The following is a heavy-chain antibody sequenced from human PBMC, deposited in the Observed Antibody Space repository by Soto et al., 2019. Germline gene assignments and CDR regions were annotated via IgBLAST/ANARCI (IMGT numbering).Heavy chain of an antibody. J-gene: IGHJ6*02. CDR1: GGSFSGYY. D-gene: IGHD2-2*01. Sequence: KSSETLSLTCAVYGGSFSGYYWSWVRQPPRKGLEWIAEINHSGSTNYNPSLKSRVTISVDTSKNYFSLKLSFVTAADTAVYYCARALPVSRYCISIDCPRSGMDVWGQGTTVTVSS. V-gene: IGHV4-34*01. CDR3: ARALPVSRYCISIDCPRSGMDV. CDR2: INHSGST.